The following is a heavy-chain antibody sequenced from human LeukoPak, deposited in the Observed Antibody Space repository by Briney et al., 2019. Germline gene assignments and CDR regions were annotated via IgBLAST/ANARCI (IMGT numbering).Heavy chain of an antibody. D-gene: IGHD2-2*02. J-gene: IGHJ4*02. CDR3: AKAHPQRYCSSTSCYNYFDY. CDR1: GYSFTSYW. CDR2: ISGSGGST. V-gene: IGHV3-23*01. Sequence: GESLKISCKGSGYSFTSYWIGWVRQAPGKGLEWVSAISGSGGSTYYADSVKGRFTISRDNSKNTLYLQMNSLRAEDTAVYYCAKAHPQRYCSSTSCYNYFDYWGQGTLVTVSS.